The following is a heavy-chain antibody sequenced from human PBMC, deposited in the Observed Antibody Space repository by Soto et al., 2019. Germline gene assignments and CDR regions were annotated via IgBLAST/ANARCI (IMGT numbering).Heavy chain of an antibody. CDR1: GFTFSSYA. Sequence: GGSLRLSCAASGFTFSSYAMSWVRQAPGKGLEWVSAISGSGGSTYYADSVKGRFTISRDKSKNTLYLQLNSLRAEDTAVFYCEKYPGKNGWVWYYYCMDVWGQGTTVTDS. V-gene: IGHV3-23*01. CDR2: ISGSGGST. D-gene: IGHD6-19*01. CDR3: EKYPGKNGWVWYYYCMDV. J-gene: IGHJ6*02.